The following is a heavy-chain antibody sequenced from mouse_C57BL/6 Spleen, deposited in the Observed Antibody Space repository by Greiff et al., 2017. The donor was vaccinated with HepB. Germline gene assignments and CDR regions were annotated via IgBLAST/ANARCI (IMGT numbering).Heavy chain of an antibody. Sequence: EVQLQESGGGLVKPGGSLKLSCAASGFTFSSYAMSWVRQTPEKRLEWVATISDGGSYTYYPDNVKGRFTISRDNAKNNLYLQMSHLKSEDTAMYYCAREELKGFDYWGQGTTLTVSS. CDR3: AREELKGFDY. D-gene: IGHD1-3*01. CDR2: ISDGGSYT. J-gene: IGHJ2*01. CDR1: GFTFSSYA. V-gene: IGHV5-4*01.